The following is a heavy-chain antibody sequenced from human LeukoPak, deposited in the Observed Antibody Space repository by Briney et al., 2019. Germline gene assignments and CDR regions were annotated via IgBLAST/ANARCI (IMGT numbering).Heavy chain of an antibody. CDR3: ARGRPYYYDSSGYYYGGYFDY. D-gene: IGHD3-22*01. V-gene: IGHV4-34*01. CDR2: INHSGST. CDR1: GGSFSGYY. Sequence: SETLSLTCAVYGGSFSGYYWSWIRQPPGKGLEWIGEINHSGSTNYNPSLKSRVTISVDTSKNQFSLKLSSVTAADTAVYYCARGRPYYYDSSGYYYGGYFDYWGQGTLVTVSS. J-gene: IGHJ4*02.